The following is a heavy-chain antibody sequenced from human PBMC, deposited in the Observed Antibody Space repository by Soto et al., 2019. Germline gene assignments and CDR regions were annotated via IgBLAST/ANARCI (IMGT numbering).Heavy chain of an antibody. V-gene: IGHV3-53*01. D-gene: IGHD5-18*01. CDR2: IYSGGST. J-gene: IGHJ6*02. CDR3: ARVLGWDTAMVYYYYGMDV. Sequence: PVGSLRLSCAASGFTVSSNYMSWVRQAPGKGLEWVSVIYSGGSTYYADSVKGRFTISRDNSKNTLYLQMNSLRAEDTAVYYCARVLGWDTAMVYYYYGMDVWGQGTTVTVSS. CDR1: GFTVSSNY.